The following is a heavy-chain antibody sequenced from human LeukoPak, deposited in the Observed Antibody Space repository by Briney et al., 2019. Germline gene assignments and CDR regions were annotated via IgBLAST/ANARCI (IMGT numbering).Heavy chain of an antibody. CDR3: ARGYCSGGTCYLVENWLDP. CDR1: GYTLTAYY. V-gene: IGHV1-2*06. Sequence: ASVKVSCKASGYTLTAYYIYWVRQAPGQGLEWMGRINPNSGGTDYAQNFQGRVTMPRDTSISTAYMELSRLRTDDTAVYYCARGYCSGGTCYLVENWLDPWGQGTLVTVSS. J-gene: IGHJ5*02. D-gene: IGHD2-15*01. CDR2: INPNSGGT.